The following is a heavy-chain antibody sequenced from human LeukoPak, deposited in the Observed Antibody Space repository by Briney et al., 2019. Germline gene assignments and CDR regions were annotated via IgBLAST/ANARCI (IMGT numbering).Heavy chain of an antibody. CDR3: ARHSTTAGTEYAFDI. Sequence: SETLSLTCTVSGDSISSKYWSWIRQPPGKGLEWVGYIYYGGSTNYNPSLKSRVTISVDTSKNQFSLKLSSVTAADTAVYYCARHSTTAGTEYAFDIWGQGTMVTVSS. CDR1: GDSISSKY. J-gene: IGHJ3*02. V-gene: IGHV4-59*08. CDR2: IYYGGST. D-gene: IGHD2-2*01.